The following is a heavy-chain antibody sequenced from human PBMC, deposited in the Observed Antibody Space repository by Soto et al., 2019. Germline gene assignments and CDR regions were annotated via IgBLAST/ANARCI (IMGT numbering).Heavy chain of an antibody. V-gene: IGHV4-59*01. Sequence: SETLSLTCTVSVDSISGYYWSWIRQPPGKGLEWIGYIYYSGSTNYNPSLKSRVTISVHTSKKQFSLNLSSVTAADTAVYYCAREGYYDTSGYPRYYYYGMDVWGQGTTVT. CDR1: VDSISGYY. J-gene: IGHJ6*02. CDR3: AREGYYDTSGYPRYYYYGMDV. CDR2: IYYSGST. D-gene: IGHD3-22*01.